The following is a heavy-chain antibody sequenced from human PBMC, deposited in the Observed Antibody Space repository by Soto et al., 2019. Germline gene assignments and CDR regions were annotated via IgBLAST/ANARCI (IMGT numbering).Heavy chain of an antibody. D-gene: IGHD4-17*01. CDR1: GGSISSYY. J-gene: IGHJ3*02. CDR3: ARPTVTTTSDAFDI. V-gene: IGHV4-59*08. Sequence: SETLSLTCTVSGGSISSYYWSWIRQPPGKGLEWIGYIYYSGSTNYNPSLKSRVTISVDTSKNQFSLKLSSVTAADTAVYYCARPTVTTTSDAFDIWGQGTMVTVSS. CDR2: IYYSGST.